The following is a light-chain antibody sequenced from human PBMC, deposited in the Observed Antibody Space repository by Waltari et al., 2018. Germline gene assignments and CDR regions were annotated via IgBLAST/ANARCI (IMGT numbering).Light chain of an antibody. J-gene: IGKJ4*01. CDR2: DAS. Sequence: EIVLTQSPAPLSLSPGESATLSCRASQSVSSSYLAWYQQKPGLAPRLLIYDASSRATGIPDRFSGSGSGTDFTLTISRLEPEDFAVYYCQQYGSSPLTFGGGTKVEIK. CDR1: QSVSSSY. V-gene: IGKV3D-20*01. CDR3: QQYGSSPLT.